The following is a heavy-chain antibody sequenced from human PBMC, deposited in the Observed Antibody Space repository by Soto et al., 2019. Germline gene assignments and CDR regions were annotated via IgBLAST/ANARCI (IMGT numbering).Heavy chain of an antibody. J-gene: IGHJ4*02. Sequence: PGGSLRLSCAASGFTFSSYGMHWVRQAPGKGLEWVAVIWYDGSNKYYADSVKGRFTISRDNSKNTLYLQMNSLRAEDTAVYYCATEGDGYIIFDYWGQGTLVTVSS. CDR3: ATEGDGYIIFDY. CDR1: GFTFSSYG. D-gene: IGHD5-12*01. V-gene: IGHV3-33*01. CDR2: IWYDGSNK.